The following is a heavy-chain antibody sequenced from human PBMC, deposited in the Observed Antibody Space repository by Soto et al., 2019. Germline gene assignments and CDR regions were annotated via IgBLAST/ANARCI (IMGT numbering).Heavy chain of an antibody. CDR1: GFTFSSYG. J-gene: IGHJ5*02. Sequence: GGSLRLSCAASGFTFSSYGMHWVRQAPGKGLEWVAVIWYDGSNKYYADSVKGRFTISRDNSKNTLYLQMNSLRAEDTAVYYCARELDGYNWFDPWGQGTLVTVSS. CDR2: IWYDGSNK. D-gene: IGHD1-1*01. CDR3: ARELDGYNWFDP. V-gene: IGHV3-33*01.